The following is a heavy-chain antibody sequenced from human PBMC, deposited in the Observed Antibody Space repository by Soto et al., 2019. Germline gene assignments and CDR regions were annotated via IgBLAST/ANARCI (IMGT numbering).Heavy chain of an antibody. V-gene: IGHV3-15*07. D-gene: IGHD3-22*01. J-gene: IGHJ6*02. CDR1: GFTFSNAW. CDR2: IKSKTDGGTT. Sequence: GGSLRLSCAASGFTFSNAWMNWVRQAPGKGLEWVGRIKSKTDGGTTDYAAPVKGRFTISRDDSKNTLYLQMNSLKTEDTAVYYCTTALKPVYDSSGYYPYYYYYYGMDVWGQGTTVTVSS. CDR3: TTALKPVYDSSGYYPYYYYYYGMDV.